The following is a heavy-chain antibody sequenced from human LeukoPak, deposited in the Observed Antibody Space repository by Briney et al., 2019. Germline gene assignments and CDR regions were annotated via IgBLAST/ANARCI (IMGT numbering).Heavy chain of an antibody. CDR2: MNPNSGNT. D-gene: IGHD3-9*01. CDR3: AKDPHYDILTGYYPFDY. J-gene: IGHJ4*02. V-gene: IGHV1-8*01. CDR1: GYTFTSYD. Sequence: ASVKVSCKASGYTFTSYDINWVRQATGQGLEWMGWMNPNSGNTGYAQKFQGRVTMTRNTSISTAYMELSSLRSEDTAVYYCAKDPHYDILTGYYPFDYWGQGTLVTVSS.